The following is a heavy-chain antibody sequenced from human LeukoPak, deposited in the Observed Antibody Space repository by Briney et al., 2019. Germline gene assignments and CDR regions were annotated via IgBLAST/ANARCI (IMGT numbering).Heavy chain of an antibody. CDR1: GYSFIGYY. CDR3: ARDTGFPFFDF. CDR2: VNPNSGVT. Sequence: GASVKVSCKASGYSFIGYYIHRVRQAPGQGLEWMGSVNPNSGVTDYAQKFQGRITMTRDTSISTAYMELNRLTSDDTAVYYCARDTGFPFFDFWGHGALVTVSS. J-gene: IGHJ4*01. V-gene: IGHV1-2*02.